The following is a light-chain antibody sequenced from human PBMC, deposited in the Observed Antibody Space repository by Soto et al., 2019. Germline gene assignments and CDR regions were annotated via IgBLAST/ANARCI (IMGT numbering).Light chain of an antibody. CDR3: LLTSNNVRM. CDR1: TGAVTSGHY. CDR2: NTN. J-gene: IGLJ3*02. V-gene: IGLV7-46*01. Sequence: QAVVTQEPSLTVSPGGTVTLTCGSTTGAVTSGHYPYWVQQKPGQAPRTLIYNTNNKQPWTPARFSASLLGGKAALTLSGAQPEDEADYYCLLTSNNVRMFGGGTKLTVL.